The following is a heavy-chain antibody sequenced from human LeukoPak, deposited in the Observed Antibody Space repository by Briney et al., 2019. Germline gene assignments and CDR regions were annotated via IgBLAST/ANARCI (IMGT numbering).Heavy chain of an antibody. CDR1: GGSISSSSYY. V-gene: IGHV4-39*07. CDR2: IYYSGST. J-gene: IGHJ5*02. CDR3: ARSPIDYYDSSEGWFDP. D-gene: IGHD3-22*01. Sequence: SETLSLTCTVSGGSISSSSYYWGWIRQPPGKGLEWIGSIYYSGSTYYNPSLKSRVTISVDTSKNQFSLKLSSVTAADTAVYYCARSPIDYYDSSEGWFDPWGQGTLVTVSS.